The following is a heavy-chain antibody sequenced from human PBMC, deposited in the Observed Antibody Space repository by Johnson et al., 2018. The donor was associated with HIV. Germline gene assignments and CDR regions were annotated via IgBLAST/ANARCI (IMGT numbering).Heavy chain of an antibody. CDR2: IYSGGST. Sequence: EVQLVESGGGLVQPGRSLRLSCAASGFTFGDSAIHWVRQAPGKGLEWVSVIYSGGSTYYADSVKGRFTISRDNSKNTLYLQMNSLRAEDTAVYYCARVSDDYGGNPAAWGAFDVWGQGTMVTVSS. D-gene: IGHD4-23*01. CDR1: GFTFGDSA. V-gene: IGHV3-66*01. CDR3: ARVSDDYGGNPAAWGAFDV. J-gene: IGHJ3*01.